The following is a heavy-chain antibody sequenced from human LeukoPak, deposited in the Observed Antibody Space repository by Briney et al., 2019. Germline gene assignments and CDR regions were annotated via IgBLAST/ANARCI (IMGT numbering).Heavy chain of an antibody. V-gene: IGHV3-15*01. CDR2: IKSKTDGGTT. J-gene: IGHJ4*02. CDR3: TTYIVVAPAAVLTDY. Sequence: GGSLRLSCAASGFTFSNAWMSWVRQAPGKGLEWVGRIKSKTDGGTTDYAAPVKGRFTISRDDSKNTLYLQMNGLKTEGTAVYYCTTYIVVAPAAVLTDYWGQGTLVTVSS. CDR1: GFTFSNAW. D-gene: IGHD2-2*01.